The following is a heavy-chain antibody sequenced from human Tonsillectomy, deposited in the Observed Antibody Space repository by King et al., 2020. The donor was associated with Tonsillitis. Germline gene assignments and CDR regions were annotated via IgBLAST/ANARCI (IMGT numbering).Heavy chain of an antibody. CDR2: INSCGFTI. CDR3: ARVYNYYYYMDV. CDR1: GFTFSSYE. Sequence: VQLVESGGGLVQPGGSMRLSCAASGFTFSSYEMNWVRQAPGKGLEWVSYINSCGFTIYYADSVEGRFTISRDNAKNSLYLQTNSLRAEDTAVYYCARVYNYYYYMDVWGKGTTVTVSS. J-gene: IGHJ6*03. V-gene: IGHV3-48*03.